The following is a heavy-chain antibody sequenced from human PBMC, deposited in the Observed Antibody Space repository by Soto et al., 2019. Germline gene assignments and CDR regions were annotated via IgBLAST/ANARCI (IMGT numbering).Heavy chain of an antibody. CDR2: INHSGST. J-gene: IGHJ4*02. V-gene: IGHV4-34*01. D-gene: IGHD5-12*01. Sequence: SETLSLTCAVYGGSFSGYYWSWIRQPPGKGLEWIGEINHSGSTNYNPSLKSRVTISVDTSKNQFSLKLSSVTAADTAVYYCRIVATISWYFDYWGQGTLVTVSS. CDR1: GGSFSGYY. CDR3: RIVATISWYFDY.